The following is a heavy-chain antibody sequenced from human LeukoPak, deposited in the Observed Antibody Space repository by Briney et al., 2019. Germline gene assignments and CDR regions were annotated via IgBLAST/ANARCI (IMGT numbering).Heavy chain of an antibody. CDR1: GFNFTRYW. CDR2: ISASSGTI. D-gene: IGHD6-25*01. J-gene: IGHJ4*02. V-gene: IGHV3-48*01. Sequence: PGGSLRLSCAASGFNFTRYWMAWVRQAPGKGLEWVSYISASSGTIFYADSVKGRFTVSRDNAKNSLYLQMNSLRAEDTGVYYCAREAGSADHWGQGTLVTVSS. CDR3: AREAGSADH.